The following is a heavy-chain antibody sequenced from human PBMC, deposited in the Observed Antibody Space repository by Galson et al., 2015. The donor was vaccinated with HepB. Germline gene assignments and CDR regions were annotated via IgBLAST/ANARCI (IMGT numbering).Heavy chain of an antibody. CDR2: IYPGDSDT. V-gene: IGHV5-51*03. CDR3: ARLIKGSTYNTSHWYFDL. CDR1: GYSFTTNW. D-gene: IGHD1-14*01. J-gene: IGHJ2*01. Sequence: QSGAEVKKPGESLKIPCKGSGYSFTTNWIGWVRQMPGKGLEWIGIIYPGDSDTRYSPSFQGHVTVSVDKSISTAFLQWSSLKASDTAIFYCARLIKGSTYNTSHWYFDLWGRGTLVTVSS.